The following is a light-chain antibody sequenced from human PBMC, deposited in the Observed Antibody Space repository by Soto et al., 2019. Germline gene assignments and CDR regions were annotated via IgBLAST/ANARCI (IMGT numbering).Light chain of an antibody. CDR1: QTISSW. CDR2: KAS. Sequence: IQMSKSPSTLSGSVGDRVTITCRASQTISSWLAWYQQKPGKAPKLLIYKASTLKSGVPSRFSGSGSGTEFTLTISSLQPDDFTTYYCQHYNSYSEAFGQVGKVDNK. V-gene: IGKV1-5*03. J-gene: IGKJ1*01. CDR3: QHYNSYSEA.